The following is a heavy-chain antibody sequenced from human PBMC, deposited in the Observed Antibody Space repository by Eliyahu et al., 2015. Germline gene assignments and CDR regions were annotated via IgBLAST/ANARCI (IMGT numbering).Heavy chain of an antibody. J-gene: IGHJ4*02. Sequence: EVKKPGATVKISCKVSGYTFTDYYMHWVQQAPGKGLEWMGLVDPEDGETXYAEKFQGRVTITADTSTDTAYMELSSLRSEDTAVYYCATVSRAYYDFWSGSHSWGQGTLVTVSS. V-gene: IGHV1-69-2*01. D-gene: IGHD3-3*01. CDR1: GYTFTDYY. CDR3: ATVSRAYYDFWSGSHS. CDR2: VDPEDGET.